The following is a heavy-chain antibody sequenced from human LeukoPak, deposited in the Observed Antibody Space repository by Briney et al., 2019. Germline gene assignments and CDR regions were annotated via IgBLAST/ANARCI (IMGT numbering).Heavy chain of an antibody. CDR1: GFTFSSYA. V-gene: IGHV3-23*01. Sequence: GGSLRLSCAASGFTFSSYAMSWVRQAPGKGLEWVSAISGSGGSTYYADPVKGRFTISRDNSKNTLYLQMNSLRAEDTAVYYCAKDRRFYDILTGYRMVRGGPDAFDIWGQGTMVTVSS. D-gene: IGHD3-9*01. CDR2: ISGSGGST. CDR3: AKDRRFYDILTGYRMVRGGPDAFDI. J-gene: IGHJ3*02.